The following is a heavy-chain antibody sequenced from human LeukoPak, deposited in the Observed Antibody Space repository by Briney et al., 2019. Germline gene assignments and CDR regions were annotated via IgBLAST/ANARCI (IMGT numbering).Heavy chain of an antibody. CDR3: AKVPEHSPLGPYYYYMDV. J-gene: IGHJ6*03. V-gene: IGHV3-30*02. Sequence: GGSLRLSCAASGFTFSSYGMHWVRQAPGKGLEWVAVIWYGGSNKYYADSVKGRFTISRDNSKNTLYLQMNSLRAEDTAVYYCAKVPEHSPLGPYYYYMDVWGKGTTVTVSS. CDR1: GFTFSSYG. CDR2: IWYGGSNK. D-gene: IGHD7-27*01.